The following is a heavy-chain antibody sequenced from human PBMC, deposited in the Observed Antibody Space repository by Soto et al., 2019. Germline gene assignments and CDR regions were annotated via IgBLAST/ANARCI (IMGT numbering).Heavy chain of an antibody. CDR2: ISSSSSYI. J-gene: IGHJ4*02. V-gene: IGHV3-21*01. CDR3: ATGEYYYDSSGYYYC. CDR1: GFTFGSYS. D-gene: IGHD3-22*01. Sequence: EVQLVESGGGLVKPGGSLRLSCAASGFTFGSYSMNWVRQAPGKGLEWVPSISSSSSYIYYADSVKGRFTISRDNAKNSLYLQMNSLRAEDTAVYYCATGEYYYDSSGYYYCWGQGTLVTVSS.